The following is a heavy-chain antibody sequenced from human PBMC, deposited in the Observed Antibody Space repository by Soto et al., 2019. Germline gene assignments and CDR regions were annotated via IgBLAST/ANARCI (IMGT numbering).Heavy chain of an antibody. Sequence: SETLSLTCAVYGGSFSGYYWSWIRQPPGKGLGWIGEINHSGSTNYNPSLKSRVTISVDTSKNQFSLKLSSVTAADTAVYYCASVRDYYGSGSYWGYYYYGMDVWGQGTTVTVSS. CDR2: INHSGST. CDR3: ASVRDYYGSGSYWGYYYYGMDV. V-gene: IGHV4-34*01. CDR1: GGSFSGYY. J-gene: IGHJ6*02. D-gene: IGHD3-10*01.